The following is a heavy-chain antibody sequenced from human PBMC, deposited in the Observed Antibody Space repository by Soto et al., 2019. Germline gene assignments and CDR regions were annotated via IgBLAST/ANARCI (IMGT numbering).Heavy chain of an antibody. V-gene: IGHV3-21*01. Sequence: EVQLVESGGGLVKPGGSLRLSCAASGFTFSSYSMNWVRQAPGKGLEWVSSISSSSSYIYYADSVKGRFTISRDNAKNSLYLQRNSLRAEDTAVYYCARRGKSIAVDEAFDIWGQGTMVTVSS. D-gene: IGHD6-19*01. CDR2: ISSSSSYI. J-gene: IGHJ3*02. CDR1: GFTFSSYS. CDR3: ARRGKSIAVDEAFDI.